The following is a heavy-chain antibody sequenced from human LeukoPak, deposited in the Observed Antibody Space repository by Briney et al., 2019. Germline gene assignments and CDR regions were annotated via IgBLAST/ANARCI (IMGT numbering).Heavy chain of an antibody. D-gene: IGHD2-15*01. V-gene: IGHV1-69*13. J-gene: IGHJ5*02. CDR2: ISAYNGNT. CDR3: ARVDIALQGRWFDP. CDR1: GGTFSSYA. Sequence: GASVKVSCKASGGTFSSYAISWVRQAPGQGLEWMGWISAYNGNTNYAQKFQGRVTITADESSSTAYMELSSLRSEDTAVYYCARVDIALQGRWFDPWGQGTLVTVSS.